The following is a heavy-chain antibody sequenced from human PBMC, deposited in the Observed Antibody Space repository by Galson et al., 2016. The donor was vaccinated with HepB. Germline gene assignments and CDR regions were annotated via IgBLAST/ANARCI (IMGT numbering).Heavy chain of an antibody. CDR2: DSMDGRRK. CDR1: GFTFSSYS. Sequence: SLRLSCAASGFTFSSYSMTWVRQAPGKGLGWVAADSMDGRRKFYADSVKGRFTISRDNSNNMLFLQMSSLRAEDTAVYYCVQGSTAPAVWGKGTTVTVSS. V-gene: IGHV3-23*05. D-gene: IGHD1-26*01. CDR3: VQGSTAPAV. J-gene: IGHJ6*04.